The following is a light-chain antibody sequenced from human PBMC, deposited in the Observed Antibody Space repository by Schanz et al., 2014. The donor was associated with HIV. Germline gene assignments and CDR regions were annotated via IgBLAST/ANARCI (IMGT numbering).Light chain of an antibody. CDR3: CSFAGTIWV. CDR1: SSDVGGYNY. J-gene: IGLJ3*02. Sequence: QSALTQPRSVSGSPGQSVAISCTGTSSDVGGYNYVSWDQQHPGKAPKIMIYDVTKRPSGVPDRFSGSKSGNTASLTISGLQAEDEADYYCCSFAGTIWVFGGGTKLTVL. CDR2: DVT. V-gene: IGLV2-11*01.